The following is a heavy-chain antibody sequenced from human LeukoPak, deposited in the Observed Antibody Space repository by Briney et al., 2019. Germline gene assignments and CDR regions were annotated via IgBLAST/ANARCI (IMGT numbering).Heavy chain of an antibody. CDR3: AELGITMIGGV. V-gene: IGHV3-48*03. Sequence: GGTLRLSCAASGFTFSSYEMNWVRQAPGKGLEWVSYISSSGSTIYYADSVKGRFTISRDNAKNSLYLQMNSLRAEDTAVYYCAELGITMIGGVWGKGTTVTVSS. CDR1: GFTFSSYE. J-gene: IGHJ6*04. D-gene: IGHD3-10*02. CDR2: ISSSGSTI.